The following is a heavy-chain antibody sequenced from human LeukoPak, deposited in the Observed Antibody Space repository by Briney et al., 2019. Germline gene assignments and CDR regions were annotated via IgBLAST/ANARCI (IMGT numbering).Heavy chain of an antibody. CDR2: ISAYNGNT. CDR1: GYTFTSYG. D-gene: IGHD2-15*01. J-gene: IGHJ3*02. CDR3: AREGYCSGGSCYLAAFDI. Sequence: ASVKVCCTASGYTFTSYGISWVRQAPGQGLEWMGWISAYNGNTNYAQKLQGRVTMTTDTSTSTAYMELRSLRSDDTAVYYCAREGYCSGGSCYLAAFDIWGQATMATVSS. V-gene: IGHV1-18*04.